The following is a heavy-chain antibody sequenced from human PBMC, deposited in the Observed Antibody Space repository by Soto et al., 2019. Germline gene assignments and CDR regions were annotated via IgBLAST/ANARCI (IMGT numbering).Heavy chain of an antibody. CDR2: ISTFNGKT. CDR3: ARLLTEGVTYREDAFDI. CDR1: GYTFTSHG. Sequence: VQLVQSGGEVKKPGASVKVSCKASGYTFTSHGISWVRQAPGQGLEWMGWISTFNGKTDYAQKFQGRVTMTADTRTSTGYMELRSLRSDDTAVYYCARLLTEGVTYREDAFDIWGQGTKVTVS. J-gene: IGHJ3*02. D-gene: IGHD3-9*01. V-gene: IGHV1-18*01.